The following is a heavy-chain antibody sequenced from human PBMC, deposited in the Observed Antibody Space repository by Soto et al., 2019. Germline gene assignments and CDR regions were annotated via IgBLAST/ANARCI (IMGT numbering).Heavy chain of an antibody. CDR2: ISGSGGST. Sequence: GGSLRLSCAASGFTFSSYAMSWVRQAPGKGLEWVSAISGSGGSTYYADSVKGRFTISRDNSKNTLYLQMNSLRAEDTAVYYCAKSQAVGLDSSSWYHPLGYYYYMDVWGKGTTVTVSS. D-gene: IGHD6-13*01. CDR3: AKSQAVGLDSSSWYHPLGYYYYMDV. J-gene: IGHJ6*03. V-gene: IGHV3-23*01. CDR1: GFTFSSYA.